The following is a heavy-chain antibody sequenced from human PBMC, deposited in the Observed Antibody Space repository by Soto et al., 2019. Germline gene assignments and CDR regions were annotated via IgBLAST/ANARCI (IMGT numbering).Heavy chain of an antibody. D-gene: IGHD4-17*01. CDR2: IYYAGST. CDR1: GSSISPFY. CDR3: TRVGGYYGDYPNFDY. Sequence: SETLSLTCTVSGSSISPFYWSWIRQPPGKGLEWIGYIYYAGSTKYNPSLKSRVTLSLGTSRNQLSLKLSSVTAADTAVYYCTRVGGYYGDYPNFDYWGPGTLVTVSS. V-gene: IGHV4-59*01. J-gene: IGHJ4*02.